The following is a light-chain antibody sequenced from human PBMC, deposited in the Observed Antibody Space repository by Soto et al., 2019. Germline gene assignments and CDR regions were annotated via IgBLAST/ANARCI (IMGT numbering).Light chain of an antibody. J-gene: IGKJ1*01. CDR3: QHTGT. CDR2: DAS. V-gene: IGKV3-20*01. CDR1: QSLSSGY. Sequence: EIVLTQSPGTLSLSPGERVTLSCRASQSLSSGYLAWYQQKFGQAPRLLIYDASRRATGIPERFSGSGSGTDFTLTVSRLEPEDFAVYYCQHTGTFGQGTKVDIK.